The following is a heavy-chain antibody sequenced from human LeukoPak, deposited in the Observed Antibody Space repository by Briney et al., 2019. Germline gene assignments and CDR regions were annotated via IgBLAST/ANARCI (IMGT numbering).Heavy chain of an antibody. V-gene: IGHV3-30*02. CDR3: AKYNDLLTGYPNWFDP. J-gene: IGHJ5*02. CDR1: GFTFSTYW. D-gene: IGHD3-9*01. Sequence: PGGSLRLSCAASGFTFSTYWMHWVRQAPGKGLEWIAFLRYDGSNKYYADSVKGRFTISRDNSKDSLYLQMNSLRVDDTAVYYCAKYNDLLTGYPNWFDPWGQGTLVTVSS. CDR2: LRYDGSNK.